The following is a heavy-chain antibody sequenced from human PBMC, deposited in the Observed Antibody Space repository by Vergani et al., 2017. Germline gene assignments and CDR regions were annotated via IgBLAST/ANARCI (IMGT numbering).Heavy chain of an antibody. CDR3: ARDVSPYCSGGSCYEGNWFDP. V-gene: IGHV4-61*02. CDR1: GGSISSGSYY. J-gene: IGHJ5*02. Sequence: QVQLQESGPGLVKHSQTLSLTCTVSGGSISSGSYYWSWIRQPAGKGLEWIGRIYTSGSTNYNPSLKSRVTISVDTSKNQFSLKLSSVTAADTAVYYCARDVSPYCSGGSCYEGNWFDPWGQGTLVTVSS. CDR2: IYTSGST. D-gene: IGHD2-15*01.